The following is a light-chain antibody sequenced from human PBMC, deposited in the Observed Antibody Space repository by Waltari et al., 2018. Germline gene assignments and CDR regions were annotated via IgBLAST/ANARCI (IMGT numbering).Light chain of an antibody. CDR2: EVT. J-gene: IGLJ2*01. Sequence: QSALTQPASVSGSPGQSITISCTGTSSDVGGYNYVSWYQQHPGKAPKLISYEVTNRPSGVSNRFSGSKSGNTASLTISGLQAEDEADYSCSSYTSSSTFSVVFGGGTKLTVL. CDR1: SSDVGGYNY. CDR3: SSYTSSSTFSVV. V-gene: IGLV2-14*01.